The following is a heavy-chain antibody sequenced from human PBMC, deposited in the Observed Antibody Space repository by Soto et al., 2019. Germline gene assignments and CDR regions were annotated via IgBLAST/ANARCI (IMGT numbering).Heavy chain of an antibody. D-gene: IGHD2-15*01. CDR3: ARGYCSGGSCYSDYYYYYYMDV. CDR1: GFTFSSYS. J-gene: IGHJ6*03. CDR2: ISSSSSYI. Sequence: GGSLRLSCAASGFTFSSYSMNWVRQAPGKGLEWVSSISSSSSYIYYADSVKGRFTISRDNAKNSLYLQMNSLRAEDTAVYYCARGYCSGGSCYSDYYYYYYMDVWGKGTTVTVSS. V-gene: IGHV3-21*01.